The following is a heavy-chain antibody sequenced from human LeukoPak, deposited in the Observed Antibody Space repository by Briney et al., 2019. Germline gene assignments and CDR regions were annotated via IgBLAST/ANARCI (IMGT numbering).Heavy chain of an antibody. D-gene: IGHD4-17*01. J-gene: IGHJ5*02. CDR1: GYSISSGYY. Sequence: PSETLSLTCTVSGYSISSGYYWGWIRPPPGKGLEWIGSIYHSGSTYYNPSLKSRVTISVDTSKNQFSLKLSSVTTADTAVYYCARGGYGDYDWFDPWGQGTLVTVSS. V-gene: IGHV4-38-2*02. CDR2: IYHSGST. CDR3: ARGGYGDYDWFDP.